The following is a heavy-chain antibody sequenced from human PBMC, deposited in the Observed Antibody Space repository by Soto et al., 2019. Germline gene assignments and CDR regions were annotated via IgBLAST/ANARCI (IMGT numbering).Heavy chain of an antibody. V-gene: IGHV1-3*01. CDR2: INAGNGNT. CDR1: GYTFTVYA. J-gene: IGHJ3*02. CDR3: ARISHCGGDCYGAFDI. D-gene: IGHD2-21*01. Sequence: VASVKVSCKASGYTFTVYAIHWVRQAPGQRLEWMGWINAGNGNTKYSQKFQDRVTIARDTSASTAYMELSSLTSEDTAVYYCARISHCGGDCYGAFDIWGQGTMVTVSS.